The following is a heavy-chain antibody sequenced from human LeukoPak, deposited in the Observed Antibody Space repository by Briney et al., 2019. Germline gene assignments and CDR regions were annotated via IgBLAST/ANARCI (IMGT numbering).Heavy chain of an antibody. CDR1: GYTLTELS. CDR2: FDPEDGET. D-gene: IGHD4-17*01. Sequence: ASVKVSCKVSGYTLTELSMHWVRQAPGKGLEWMGGFDPEDGETIYAQKFQGRVTMTEDTSTDTAYMELSSLRSEDTAVYYCATFSSPGTVTTWDLIYWGQGTLVTVSS. V-gene: IGHV1-24*01. J-gene: IGHJ4*02. CDR3: ATFSSPGTVTTWDLIY.